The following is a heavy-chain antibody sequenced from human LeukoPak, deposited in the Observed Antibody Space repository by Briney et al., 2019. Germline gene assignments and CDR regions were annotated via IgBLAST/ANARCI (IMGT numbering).Heavy chain of an antibody. Sequence: PSETLSLTCTVSGGSISSGDYYWSWIRQPPGKGLEWIGHIYYSGSAYYNPSLKSRVTISVDTSKNQFSLKLSSVTAADTAVYYCARPSERDAFDIWGQGTMVTVSS. CDR2: IYYSGSA. D-gene: IGHD1-26*01. CDR3: ARPSERDAFDI. CDR1: GGSISSGDYY. V-gene: IGHV4-30-4*01. J-gene: IGHJ3*02.